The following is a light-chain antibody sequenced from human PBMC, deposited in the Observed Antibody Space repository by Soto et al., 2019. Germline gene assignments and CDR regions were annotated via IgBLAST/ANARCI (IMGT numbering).Light chain of an antibody. CDR3: QQLSTSFT. V-gene: IGKV3-11*01. Sequence: EIVLTQSPATLSLSPGERATLSCRASQSVSSYLAWYQQKPGQAPRLLIYDASNRATGIPARFSGSGSGTDFTLTISSLEPEDFAVYYRQQLSTSFTFGGGTKVDSK. J-gene: IGKJ4*01. CDR2: DAS. CDR1: QSVSSY.